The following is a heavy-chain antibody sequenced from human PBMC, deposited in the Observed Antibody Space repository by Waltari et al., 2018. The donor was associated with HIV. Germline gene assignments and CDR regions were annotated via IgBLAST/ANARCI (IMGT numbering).Heavy chain of an antibody. CDR3: AKSDFTELVRGQKAFDV. J-gene: IGHJ3*01. CDR1: GGAFDTFA. Sequence: QAQFVQSGPETRKPGSSLTLSCRAPGGAFDTFAVTWVRPAPGQGFEWLGGAAPFFGVIYAQDFNGRVTITSNPSTRTVFLELGGLRPDDTAVYFCAKSDFTELVRGQKAFDVWGQGT. CDR2: AAPFFGV. D-gene: IGHD1-26*01. V-gene: IGHV1-69*19.